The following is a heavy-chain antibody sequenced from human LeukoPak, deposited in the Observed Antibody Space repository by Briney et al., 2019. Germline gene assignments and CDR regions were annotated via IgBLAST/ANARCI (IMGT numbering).Heavy chain of an antibody. V-gene: IGHV3-7*01. J-gene: IGHJ4*02. CDR3: ARVVSSFYQLLWGFDY. Sequence: PGGSLRLSCAASGFTLSSYWMSWVRQAPGKGLEWVANIKQDGSEKYYVDSVKGRFTISRDNAKNSLYLQMNSLRAEDTAVYYCARVVSSFYQLLWGFDYWGQGTLVTVSS. CDR1: GFTLSSYW. D-gene: IGHD2-2*01. CDR2: IKQDGSEK.